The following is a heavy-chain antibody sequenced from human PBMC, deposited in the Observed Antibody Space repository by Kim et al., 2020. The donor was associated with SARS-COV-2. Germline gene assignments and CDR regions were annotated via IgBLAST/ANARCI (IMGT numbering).Heavy chain of an antibody. D-gene: IGHD3-10*01. CDR2: IAQDGSEK. V-gene: IGHV3-7*03. CDR1: GFTFSTYW. CDR3: ATDMVHNSLDY. J-gene: IGHJ4*02. Sequence: GGSLRLSCAASGFTFSTYWMNWVRQAPGKGLEWVANIAQDGSEKYYVDSVKGRFTISRDNAKNSLYLQVNSLRADDTAVYYCATDMVHNSLDYWGQGTLVTVSS.